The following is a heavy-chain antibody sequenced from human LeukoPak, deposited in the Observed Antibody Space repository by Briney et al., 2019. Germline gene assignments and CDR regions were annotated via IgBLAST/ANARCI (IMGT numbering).Heavy chain of an antibody. Sequence: PSETLSLTCAVYGGSFSGYYWSWIRQPPGKGLEWIGEINHSGSTNYNPSLKSRVTMSVDTSKNQSYLKLSSVTAADTAVYYCARGQLLPYYYYGMDVWGQGTTVTVSS. CDR3: ARGQLLPYYYYGMDV. D-gene: IGHD2-2*01. J-gene: IGHJ6*02. CDR1: GGSFSGYY. CDR2: INHSGST. V-gene: IGHV4-34*01.